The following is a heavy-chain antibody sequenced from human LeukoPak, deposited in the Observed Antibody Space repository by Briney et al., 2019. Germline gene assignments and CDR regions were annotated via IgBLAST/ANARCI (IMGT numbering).Heavy chain of an antibody. CDR3: ARGRGSTSCHFDY. CDR2: INHSGST. Sequence: KPSETLSLTCAVYGGSFSGYYWSWIRQPPGKGLEWIGEINHSGSTNYNPSLKSRVTISVDTSKNQFSLKLSSVTAADTAVYYCARGRGSTSCHFDYWGQGTLVTVSS. J-gene: IGHJ4*02. CDR1: GGSFSGYY. V-gene: IGHV4-34*01. D-gene: IGHD2-2*01.